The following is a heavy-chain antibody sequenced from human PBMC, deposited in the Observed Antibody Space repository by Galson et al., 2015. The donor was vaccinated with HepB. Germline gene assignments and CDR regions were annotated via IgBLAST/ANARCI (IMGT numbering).Heavy chain of an antibody. CDR3: ARQDILTGYSETYYYYYGMGV. V-gene: IGHV5-10-1*01. CDR1: GYSFTSYW. J-gene: IGHJ6*02. D-gene: IGHD3-9*01. CDR2: IDPSDSYA. Sequence: QSGAEVKKPGESLRISCKGSGYSFTSYWISWVRQMPGKGLEWMGRIDPSDSYANYSPSFQGHVTISADKSISTAYLQWSSLKASDTAMYYCARQDILTGYSETYYYYYGMGVWGQGTTVTVSS.